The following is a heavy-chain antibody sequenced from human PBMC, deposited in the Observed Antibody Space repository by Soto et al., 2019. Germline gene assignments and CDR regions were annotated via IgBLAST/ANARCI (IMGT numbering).Heavy chain of an antibody. Sequence: PGGSLRLSCAASGFIFSGSAMDWVRQASGKGLEWIGRVSSKANSLATVYAASVKGRFTISRDDSKNMAYLQMNSLKTEDTAVYYCARDSRDSSHIWDYWGQGTLVTVSS. J-gene: IGHJ4*02. V-gene: IGHV3-73*01. D-gene: IGHD6-13*01. CDR2: VSSKANSLAT. CDR3: ARDSRDSSHIWDY. CDR1: GFIFSGSA.